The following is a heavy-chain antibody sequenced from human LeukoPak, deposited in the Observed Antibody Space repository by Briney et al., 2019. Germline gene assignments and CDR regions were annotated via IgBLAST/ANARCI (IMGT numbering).Heavy chain of an antibody. CDR3: ATVGMGATIGY. CDR1: GFTFSSYW. Sequence: QPGGSLRLSCAASGFTFSSYWMHWVRQAPGKGLVWVSRINSDGRSTNYADSVKGRFTISRDNAQNTLYLQMNSLRVEDTAVYYCATVGMGATIGYWGQGTLVTVSS. D-gene: IGHD1-26*01. CDR2: INSDGRST. V-gene: IGHV3-74*01. J-gene: IGHJ4*02.